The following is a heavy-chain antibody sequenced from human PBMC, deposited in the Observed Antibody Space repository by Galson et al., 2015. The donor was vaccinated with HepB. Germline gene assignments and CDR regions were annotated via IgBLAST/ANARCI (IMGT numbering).Heavy chain of an antibody. Sequence: LRLSCAASGFTFSNAWMSWVRQTPGKGLEWVGRIKSKTDGGTTDYAAPVKGRFTISRDDSKNTLYLQMNSLKTEDTAVYYCTKVPRHYGDFDYWGQGTLVTVSS. V-gene: IGHV3-15*01. J-gene: IGHJ4*02. CDR3: TKVPRHYGDFDY. D-gene: IGHD4-17*01. CDR1: GFTFSNAW. CDR2: IKSKTDGGTT.